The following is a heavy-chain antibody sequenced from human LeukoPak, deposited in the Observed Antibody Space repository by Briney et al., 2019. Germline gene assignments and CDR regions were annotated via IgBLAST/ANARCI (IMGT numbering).Heavy chain of an antibody. V-gene: IGHV3-33*01. CDR1: GFTFSSYG. CDR2: IWYDGSNK. CDR3: ARDQDGYGEPTYAFDI. J-gene: IGHJ3*02. Sequence: GGSLRLSCAASGFTFSSYGMHWVRQAPGEGLEWVAVIWYDGSNKYYADSVKGRFTISRDNSKNTLYLQMNSLRAEDTAVYYCARDQDGYGEPTYAFDIWGRGTMVTVSS. D-gene: IGHD4-17*01.